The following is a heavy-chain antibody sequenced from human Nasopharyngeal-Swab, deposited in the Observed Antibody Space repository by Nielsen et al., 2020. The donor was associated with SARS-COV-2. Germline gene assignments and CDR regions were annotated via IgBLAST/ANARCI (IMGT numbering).Heavy chain of an antibody. D-gene: IGHD2-15*01. CDR2: VRSKANSYAT. Sequence: GESLKISCAASGFTFSDSAVHWVRQASGKGLEWVGRVRSKANSYATAYAASVKGRFTISRDDSKNTAYLQMNSLITEDTAVYYCTRCGGSCYTGKDYWGQGTLVTVSS. J-gene: IGHJ4*02. V-gene: IGHV3-73*01. CDR3: TRCGGSCYTGKDY. CDR1: GFTFSDSA.